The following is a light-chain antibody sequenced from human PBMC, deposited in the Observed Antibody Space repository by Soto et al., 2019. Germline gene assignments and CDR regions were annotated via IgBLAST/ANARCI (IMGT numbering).Light chain of an antibody. CDR2: DAS. CDR1: QTVRNNY. CDR3: QQYATSPLT. Sequence: EFVLTQSPGPLSLSPGERATLSCRASQTVRNNYLAWYQQKPGQAPRLLIYDASSRATGIPDRFSGSGSGTDFTLTISRLEPEDFALYYCQQYATSPLTFGGGTKVDIK. V-gene: IGKV3-20*01. J-gene: IGKJ4*01.